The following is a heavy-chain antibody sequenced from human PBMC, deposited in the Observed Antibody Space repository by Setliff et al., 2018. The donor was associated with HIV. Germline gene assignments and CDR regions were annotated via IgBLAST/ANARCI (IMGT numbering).Heavy chain of an antibody. Sequence: SETLSLTCTVSDGSVSSTGYYWSWIRQPPGKGLEWIGYIFYSGSTNYNPSLKSRVTISVDTSKSQFSLKLSSVTAADTAVYYCARDNYYDSSGIDYWGQGTLVTVSS. CDR1: DGSVSSTGYY. V-gene: IGHV4-61*08. D-gene: IGHD3-22*01. CDR2: IFYSGST. CDR3: ARDNYYDSSGIDY. J-gene: IGHJ4*02.